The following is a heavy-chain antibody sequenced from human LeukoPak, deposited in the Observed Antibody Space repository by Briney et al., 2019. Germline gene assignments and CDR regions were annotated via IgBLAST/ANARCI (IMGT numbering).Heavy chain of an antibody. CDR1: GGSFSGYY. D-gene: IGHD3-10*01. CDR2: INHSGST. Sequence: SETLSLTCAVYGGSFSGYYWSWIRQPPGKGLEWIGEINHSGSTNYNPSLKSRVTISVDTSKNQFPLKLSSVTAADTAVYYCARGGYYGSGNDFRFDPWGQGTLVTVSS. CDR3: ARGGYYGSGNDFRFDP. V-gene: IGHV4-34*01. J-gene: IGHJ5*02.